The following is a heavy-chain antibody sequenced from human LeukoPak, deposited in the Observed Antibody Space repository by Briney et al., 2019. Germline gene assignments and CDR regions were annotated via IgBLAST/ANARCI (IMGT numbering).Heavy chain of an antibody. CDR2: LNSDGSGT. V-gene: IGHV3-74*01. J-gene: IGHJ3*02. CDR3: ARAKYYYGSGSYYDAFDI. CDR1: GFTFSRYK. D-gene: IGHD3-10*01. Sequence: GGSLRLSCVASGFTFSRYKMHWVRQGPGKGLMWVSRLNSDGSGTTYADSVKGQFTISRDNAKNTLYLQMNSLRAEDTAVYYCARAKYYYGSGSYYDAFDIWGQGTMVTVSS.